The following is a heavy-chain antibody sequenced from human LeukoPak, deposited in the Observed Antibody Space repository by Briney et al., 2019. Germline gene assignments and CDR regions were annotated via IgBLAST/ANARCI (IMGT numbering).Heavy chain of an antibody. Sequence: PSETLSLTCTVSGGTISSSSYYWGWIRQPPGKGLEWIGSIYYSGSTYYNPSLKSRVTISVDTSKNQFSLKLSSVTAADTAVYYCARDFKRIAAADYWGQGTLVTVSS. D-gene: IGHD6-13*01. CDR3: ARDFKRIAAADY. CDR2: IYYSGST. V-gene: IGHV4-39*02. CDR1: GGTISSSSYY. J-gene: IGHJ4*02.